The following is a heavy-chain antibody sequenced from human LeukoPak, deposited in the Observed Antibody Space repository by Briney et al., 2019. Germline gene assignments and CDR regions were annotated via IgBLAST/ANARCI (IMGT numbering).Heavy chain of an antibody. Sequence: SETRSLTCTVSGGSIRSNGYFWSWIRQPPGKGLERIATVSYSGTTYYNPSLKSRVTTSVDKSKKQFSLKLSSVTAADTAVYYCARRTLYDESSGYYPIDYWGQGALVTVSS. CDR3: ARRTLYDESSGYYPIDY. D-gene: IGHD3-22*01. V-gene: IGHV4-39*07. CDR1: GGSIRSNGYF. J-gene: IGHJ4*02. CDR2: VSYSGTT.